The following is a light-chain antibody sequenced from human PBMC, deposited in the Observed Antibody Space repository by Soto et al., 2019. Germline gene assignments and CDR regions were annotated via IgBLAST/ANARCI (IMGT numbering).Light chain of an antibody. CDR2: DVS. Sequence: ALTQPASGSGSPGQAVTISCAGTSSDVGGYTYVSWYQQHPGKAPKLMIYDVSNRPSGVSNRFSGSKSGNTASLTISGLQAEDEADYYCNSYTSSSTPYVFGGGTKVTVL. V-gene: IGLV2-14*01. J-gene: IGLJ1*01. CDR3: NSYTSSSTPYV. CDR1: SSDVGGYTY.